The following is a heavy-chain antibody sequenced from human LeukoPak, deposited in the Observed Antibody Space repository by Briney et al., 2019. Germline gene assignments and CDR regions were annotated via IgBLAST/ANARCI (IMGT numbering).Heavy chain of an antibody. J-gene: IGHJ6*02. CDR1: GFTFSDHY. V-gene: IGHV3-11*01. CDR2: ISTSGRTI. CDR3: ARGHYGLDV. Sequence: GGSLRPSCAASGFTFSDHYLSWIRQAPGKGLEWVSYISTSGRTIYYADSVKGRFTISRDNAQNSLYLHMNSLRAEDTALYYCARGHYGLDVWGQGTTVTVSS.